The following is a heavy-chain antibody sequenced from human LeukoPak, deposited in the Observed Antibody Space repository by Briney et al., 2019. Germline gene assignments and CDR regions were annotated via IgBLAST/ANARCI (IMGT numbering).Heavy chain of an antibody. CDR3: AILNHPDGRVY. CDR1: GYTLTTSW. D-gene: IGHD5-24*01. Sequence: GESLRISCQGFGYTLTTSWIGWVRQLPGKGLEWMAIIYAGHSDNKYSPSFQGQVSISTDRSISAAYLQWSSLQASDTAIYYCAILNHPDGRVYWGQGTPVTVSS. CDR2: IYAGHSDN. V-gene: IGHV5-51*01. J-gene: IGHJ4*02.